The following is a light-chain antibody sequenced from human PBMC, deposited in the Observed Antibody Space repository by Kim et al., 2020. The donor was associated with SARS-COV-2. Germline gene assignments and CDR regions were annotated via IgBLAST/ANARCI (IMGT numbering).Light chain of an antibody. CDR2: QDT. CDR1: ELGDKY. Sequence: SPGQTASITCSGDELGDKYVFWYQQKPGQSPLLVIYQDTKRPSGIPERFSASNSGNTATLTISGTQATDEADYYCQAWDSGTAVVFGGGTKLTVL. CDR3: QAWDSGTAVV. V-gene: IGLV3-1*01. J-gene: IGLJ2*01.